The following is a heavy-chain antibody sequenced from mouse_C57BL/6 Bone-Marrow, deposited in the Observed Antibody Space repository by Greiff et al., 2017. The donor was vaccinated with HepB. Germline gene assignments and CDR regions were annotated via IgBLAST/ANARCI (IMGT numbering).Heavy chain of an antibody. Sequence: EVQRVESGGDLVKPGGSLKLSCAASGFTFSSYGMSWVRQTPDKRLEWVATISSGGSYTYYPDSVKGRFTISRDNAKNTLYLQMSSLKSEDTAMYYCARQRGLTTVDYYAMDYWGQGTSVTVSS. CDR3: ARQRGLTTVDYYAMDY. V-gene: IGHV5-6*01. CDR1: GFTFSSYG. D-gene: IGHD1-1*01. J-gene: IGHJ4*01. CDR2: ISSGGSYT.